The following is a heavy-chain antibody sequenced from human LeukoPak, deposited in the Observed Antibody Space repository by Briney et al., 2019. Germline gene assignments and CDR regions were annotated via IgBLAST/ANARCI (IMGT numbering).Heavy chain of an antibody. CDR1: GGSISSYY. D-gene: IGHD2-8*01. V-gene: IGHV4-4*07. CDR3: ARERDCTNGVCYRHFDY. J-gene: IGHJ4*03. Sequence: SETLSLSCTVSGGSISSYYWSWIRQPAGKGLEWIGRIYTSGSTNYNPSLKSRVTMSVDTSKNQFSLKLSSVTAADTAVYYCARERDCTNGVCYRHFDYWGQGTMVTVSS. CDR2: IYTSGST.